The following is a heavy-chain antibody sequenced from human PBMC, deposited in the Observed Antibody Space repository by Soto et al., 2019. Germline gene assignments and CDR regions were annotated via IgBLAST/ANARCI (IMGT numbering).Heavy chain of an antibody. V-gene: IGHV1-69*01. D-gene: IGHD2-15*01. Sequence: QVQLVQSGAEVQKPGSSVKVSCKASGGMFSSYGISWVRQAPGQGLEWMGGVIPIFGTADYAQKFQGRVTITANEYTSTAYMELSSLRSEDTALYYCARDKLYCSGGTCYSYYFDYWGQGTLVTVSS. J-gene: IGHJ4*02. CDR1: GGMFSSYG. CDR3: ARDKLYCSGGTCYSYYFDY. CDR2: VIPIFGTA.